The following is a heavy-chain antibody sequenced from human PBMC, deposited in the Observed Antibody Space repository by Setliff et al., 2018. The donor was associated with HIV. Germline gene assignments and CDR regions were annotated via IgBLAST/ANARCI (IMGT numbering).Heavy chain of an antibody. V-gene: IGHV1-46*01. J-gene: IGHJ4*02. D-gene: IGHD3-16*01. CDR1: GYTFTSYY. CDR2: INPGGGST. CDR3: ARDRTAGYHYDYGY. Sequence: ASVKVSCKASGYTFTSYYMHWVRQAPGQGLEWMGVINPGGGSTTYAQKFQGRVTMTRDTSTNTVYMDLSGLRSDDTAVYYCARDRTAGYHYDYGYWGQGTLVTVSS.